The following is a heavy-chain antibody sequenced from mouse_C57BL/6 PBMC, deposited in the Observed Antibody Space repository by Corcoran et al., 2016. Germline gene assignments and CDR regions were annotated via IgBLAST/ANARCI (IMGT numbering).Heavy chain of an antibody. V-gene: IGHV1-26*01. CDR1: GYTFTDYY. CDR2: INPNNGGT. Sequence: EVQLQQAGPEVVKPGAPRKIYCKAAGYTFTDYYMKWVKQSDGKRRGWGGDINPNNGGTSYNQKVKGKATWTVDKSCSTAYMELRSLTSEDSAVYYCARPYGSSSWFAYWGEGTLVTVSA. D-gene: IGHD1-1*01. CDR3: ARPYGSSSWFAY. J-gene: IGHJ3*01.